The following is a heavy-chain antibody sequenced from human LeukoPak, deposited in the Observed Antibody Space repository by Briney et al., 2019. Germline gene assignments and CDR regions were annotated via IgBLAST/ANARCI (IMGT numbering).Heavy chain of an antibody. J-gene: IGHJ4*02. CDR1: GGSFSGYY. D-gene: IGHD5-18*01. CDR3: ARSRDTAMVLDY. CDR2: INHSGST. Sequence: PSETLSLTCAVYGGSFSGYYWSWIRQPPGKGLEWIGEINHSGSTNYNPSLKSRVTISVDTSKNQFSLKLSSVTAADTAVYYCARSRDTAMVLDYWGQGTLVTVSS. V-gene: IGHV4-34*01.